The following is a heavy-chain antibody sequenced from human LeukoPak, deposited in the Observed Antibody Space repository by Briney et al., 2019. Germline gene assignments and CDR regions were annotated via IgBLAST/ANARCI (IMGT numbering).Heavy chain of an antibody. J-gene: IGHJ5*01. CDR3: IRDGAVTGIWFDS. Sequence: SSASSGNTLTGHYIQCVRHDPGQWHQWIVRINPNSGDTTYTQKVQGRLTMTRDTSVGKAYMELSRLTSDDTAVYYCIRDGAVTGIWFDSWGQGSLVTVSS. D-gene: IGHD6-19*01. CDR1: GNTLTGHY. CDR2: INPNSGDT. V-gene: IGHV1-2*06.